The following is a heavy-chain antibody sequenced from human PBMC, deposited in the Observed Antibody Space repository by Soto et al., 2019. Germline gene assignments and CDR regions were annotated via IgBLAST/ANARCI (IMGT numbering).Heavy chain of an antibody. D-gene: IGHD3-22*01. CDR2: ISGSGGST. Sequence: PGGSLRLSCAASGFIFSNYAMSWVRQAPGKGLEWVSAISGSGGSTYYADSVKGRFTISRDNSKNTLFLQMNSLRAEDTAVYYCAITSRDYYDSRGYPWGQGTQVTVSS. J-gene: IGHJ5*02. CDR1: GFIFSNYA. V-gene: IGHV3-23*01. CDR3: AITSRDYYDSRGYP.